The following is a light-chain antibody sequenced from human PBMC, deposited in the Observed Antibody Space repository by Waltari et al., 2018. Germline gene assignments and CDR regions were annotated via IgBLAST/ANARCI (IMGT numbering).Light chain of an antibody. CDR1: NIESKS. J-gene: IGLJ1*01. CDR2: YDS. CDR3: QVWDANTDPGV. V-gene: IGLV3-21*01. Sequence: SYVLTQPPSVSVAPGETARITCGGNNIESKSVHWYRQRPGQAPVLVISYDSDRPSGIPERFSGSNSGNTATLTISRVEDGDEADYYCQVWDANTDPGVFGTGTEVTVL.